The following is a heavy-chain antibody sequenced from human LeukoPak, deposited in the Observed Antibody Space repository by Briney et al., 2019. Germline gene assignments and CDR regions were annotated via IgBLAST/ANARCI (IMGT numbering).Heavy chain of an antibody. V-gene: IGHV3-30*04. CDR2: ISYDGSNK. CDR3: AREYYDYVWGSYRPSTNLFDY. D-gene: IGHD3-16*02. CDR1: GFTFSSYA. Sequence: GGSLRPSCAASGFTFSSYAMHWVRQAPGKGLEWVAVISYDGSNKYYADSVKGRFTISRDNSKNTLYLQMNSLRAEDTAVYYCAREYYDYVWGSYRPSTNLFDYWGQGTLVTVSS. J-gene: IGHJ4*02.